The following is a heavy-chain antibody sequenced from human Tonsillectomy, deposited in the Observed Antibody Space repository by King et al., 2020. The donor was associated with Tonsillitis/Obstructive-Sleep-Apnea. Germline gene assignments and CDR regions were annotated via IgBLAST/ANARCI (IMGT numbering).Heavy chain of an antibody. CDR3: AKGPYSNYVGGVDY. CDR1: GFTFDDHA. V-gene: IGHV3-9*01. J-gene: IGHJ4*02. CDR2: ISWNSGSI. Sequence: VQLVESGGGLEQPGRSLRLSCAASGFTFDDHAMHWVRQAPGKGLEWVSGISWNSGSIVYADSVKGRFTISRDNAKNSLYLQMNSLRVEDTAFYYCAKGPYSNYVGGVDYWGQGALVTDSS. D-gene: IGHD4-11*01.